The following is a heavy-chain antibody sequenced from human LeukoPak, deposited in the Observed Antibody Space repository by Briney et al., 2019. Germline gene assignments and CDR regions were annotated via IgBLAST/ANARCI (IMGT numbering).Heavy chain of an antibody. CDR3: AKDRGPRSGKTVFDY. D-gene: IGHD1-14*01. CDR1: GFTFSSYG. J-gene: IGHJ4*02. CDR2: IRYDGSNK. V-gene: IGHV3-30*02. Sequence: GGSLRLSCAASGFTFSSYGMHWVRQAPGKGLEWVAFIRYDGSNKYYADSVKGRFTISRDNSKNTLYLQMNSLRAEDTAVYYCAKDRGPRSGKTVFDYWGQGTLVTVSS.